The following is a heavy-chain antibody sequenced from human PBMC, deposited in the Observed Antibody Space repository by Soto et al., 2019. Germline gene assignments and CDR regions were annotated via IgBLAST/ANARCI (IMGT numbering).Heavy chain of an antibody. CDR2: MNPNSGNT. V-gene: IGHV1-8*01. J-gene: IGHJ6*03. Sequence: GASVKVSCKASGYTFTSYDMNWVRQATGQGLEWMGWMNPNSGNTGYAQKFQGRVTMTRNTSISTAYMELSSLRSEDTAVYYCARGLRFLEWLDGTYYYMDVWGKGTTVTVSS. CDR1: GYTFTSYD. D-gene: IGHD3-3*01. CDR3: ARGLRFLEWLDGTYYYMDV.